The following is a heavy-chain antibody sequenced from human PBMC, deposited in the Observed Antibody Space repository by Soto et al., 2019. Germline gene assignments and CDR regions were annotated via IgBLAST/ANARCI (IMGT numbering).Heavy chain of an antibody. V-gene: IGHV4-59*11. J-gene: IGHJ5*02. Sequence: SETLSLSCTVSGGSIRRHSWSGCRQPQGKDLEGIGYIYYSGSAYYNPSLKSRASISVDTSKNQCDLRLSSVTAADTAVYYCARDAGGWYQLLSPWFDPWGQGTLVAVSS. CDR1: GGSIRRHS. D-gene: IGHD2-2*01. CDR3: ARDAGGWYQLLSPWFDP. CDR2: IYYSGSA.